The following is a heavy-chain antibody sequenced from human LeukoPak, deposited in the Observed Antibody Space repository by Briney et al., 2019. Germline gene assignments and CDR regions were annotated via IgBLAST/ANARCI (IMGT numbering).Heavy chain of an antibody. CDR2: INWNGGST. Sequence: GGSLRLSCSASGFTFSRHTLSWVRQAPGKGLEWVSGINWNGGSTGYADSVKGRFTISRDNAENSLYLQMNSLRAEDTALYYCARDTSGIAVAGNNFDYWGQGTLVTVSS. CDR3: ARDTSGIAVAGNNFDY. CDR1: GFTFSRHT. J-gene: IGHJ4*02. V-gene: IGHV3-20*04. D-gene: IGHD6-19*01.